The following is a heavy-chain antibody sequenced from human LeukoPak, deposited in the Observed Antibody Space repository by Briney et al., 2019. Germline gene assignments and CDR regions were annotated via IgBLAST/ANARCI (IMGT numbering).Heavy chain of an antibody. D-gene: IGHD3-3*01. CDR2: INQSGST. V-gene: IGHV4-34*01. Sequence: SETLSLTCAVYGGSFSGYYWSWIRQPPGKGVEGIGEINQSGSTNYNPSLKRRVTISVDKSKNQFSLQLSSVTAADTAVYYCARGGPTYYDFWSGPNGYYYYMDVWGKGTTVTVSS. CDR1: GGSFSGYY. CDR3: ARGGPTYYDFWSGPNGYYYYMDV. J-gene: IGHJ6*03.